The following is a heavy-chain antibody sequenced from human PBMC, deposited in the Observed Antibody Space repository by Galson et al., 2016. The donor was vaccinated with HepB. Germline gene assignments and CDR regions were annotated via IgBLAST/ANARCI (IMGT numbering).Heavy chain of an antibody. V-gene: IGHV1-69*13. D-gene: IGHD6-19*01. J-gene: IGHJ4*02. CDR2: VIPMYATT. Sequence: SVKVSCKASGDTFRNFAISWVRQAPGQGPEWMGGVIPMYATTNYAQKFQGRVTITADESTSTAYMELTSLRSEDTAVYYCARGGDSSGWYEVILWGQGTLVTVSP. CDR3: ARGGDSSGWYEVIL. CDR1: GDTFRNFA.